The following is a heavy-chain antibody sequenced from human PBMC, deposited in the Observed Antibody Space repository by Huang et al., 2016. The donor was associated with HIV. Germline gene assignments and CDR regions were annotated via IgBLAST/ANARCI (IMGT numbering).Heavy chain of an antibody. Sequence: EVQLLESGGGLVQPGGSLRLSCAASGFTFSNYDMSWVRQAPGKGLEWVSTMSAREGDTYYPDSVKGRFTISRDNSKNTLYLQMNSLRADDTAVYYCVRRDGSSWGGGYYFDYWGQGTLVTVSS. V-gene: IGHV3-23*01. J-gene: IGHJ4*02. CDR3: VRRDGSSWGGGYYFDY. CDR2: MSAREGDT. CDR1: GFTFSNYD. D-gene: IGHD6-13*01.